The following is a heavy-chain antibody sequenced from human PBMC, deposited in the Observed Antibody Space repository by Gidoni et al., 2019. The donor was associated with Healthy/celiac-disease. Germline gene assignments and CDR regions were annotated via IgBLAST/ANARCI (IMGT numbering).Heavy chain of an antibody. CDR3: TTDLGPTMGYESNN. D-gene: IGHD2-8*01. CDR2: IKSKTDGGTT. V-gene: IGHV3-15*01. CDR1: GFIFSTAW. Sequence: EVQLVESGGGLVKPGGSLRLSCAASGFIFSTAWMSWVRQAPGKGLEWVGRIKSKTDGGTTDYAAPVKGRFTISRDDSKNTLYLQMNSLKTEDTAVYYCTTDLGPTMGYESNNWGQGTLVTVSS. J-gene: IGHJ4*02.